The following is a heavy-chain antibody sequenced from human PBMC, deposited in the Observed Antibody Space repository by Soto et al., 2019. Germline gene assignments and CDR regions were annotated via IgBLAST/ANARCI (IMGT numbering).Heavy chain of an antibody. Sequence: PSETLSLTCTVSGGSISSYYWSWIRQPPGKGLEWIGYIYYSGSTNYNPSLKSRVTISVDTSKNQFSLKLSSVTAADTAVYYCARDLFKRGWFGPPMGFDPWGQGTLVTVSS. D-gene: IGHD3-10*01. CDR3: ARDLFKRGWFGPPMGFDP. V-gene: IGHV4-59*01. CDR2: IYYSGST. J-gene: IGHJ5*02. CDR1: GGSISSYY.